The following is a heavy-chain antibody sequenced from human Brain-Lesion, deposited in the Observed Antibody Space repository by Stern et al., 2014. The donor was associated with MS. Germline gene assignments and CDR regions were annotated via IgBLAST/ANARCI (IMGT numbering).Heavy chain of an antibody. D-gene: IGHD3-10*01. CDR3: AKDMMDYFGSGTFGSFDH. V-gene: IGHV3-9*01. Sequence: MQLVQSGGGVVQPGRSLRLSCEASGFSFEDHGMHWVRQAPGKGLEWVAGLTWDSGTIAYADSVKGRFTISRDDAKNSLYLHMNGLRAEDTALYYCAKDMMDYFGSGTFGSFDHWGQGTLVTVSS. CDR2: LTWDSGTI. J-gene: IGHJ4*02. CDR1: GFSFEDHG.